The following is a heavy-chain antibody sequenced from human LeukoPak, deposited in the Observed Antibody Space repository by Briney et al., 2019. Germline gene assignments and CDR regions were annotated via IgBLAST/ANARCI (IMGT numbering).Heavy chain of an antibody. CDR1: GYTFTSYY. CDR2: ISVYNGNT. D-gene: IGHD6-13*01. J-gene: IGHJ5*02. CDR3: ARESGQQLGPRRGHWFDP. Sequence: GASVKVSCKASGYTFTSYYMHWVRQAPGQGLEWMGWISVYNGNTKYAQNFQGRVTMTTDTSTTTAYMELRSLRSDDTAVYYCARESGQQLGPRRGHWFDPWGQGTLVTVSS. V-gene: IGHV1-18*04.